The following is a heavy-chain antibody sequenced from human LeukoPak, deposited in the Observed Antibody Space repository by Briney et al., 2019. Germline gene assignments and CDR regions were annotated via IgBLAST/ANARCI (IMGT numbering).Heavy chain of an antibody. Sequence: AGGSLRLSCAASGFTFSDYYMSWIRQAPGKGLEWVSYISSSGGTMYYADSVKGRFTISRDNAKNSLYLQMNSLRAEDTAVYYCARRGYYYDSSGYYYNNAFDIWGQGTMVTVSS. D-gene: IGHD3-22*01. CDR2: ISSSGGTM. CDR1: GFTFSDYY. V-gene: IGHV3-11*01. J-gene: IGHJ3*02. CDR3: ARRGYYYDSSGYYYNNAFDI.